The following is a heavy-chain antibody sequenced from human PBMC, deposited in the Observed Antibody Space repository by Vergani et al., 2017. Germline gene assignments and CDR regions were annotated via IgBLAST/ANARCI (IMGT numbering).Heavy chain of an antibody. Sequence: VQMVESGGGLVKPWGSLRLSCVASGFTFSHYSMNWVRQAPGKGLEWVAFIRYDGSNKYYADSVKGRFTISRDNSKNTLYLQMNSLRAEDTAVYYCAKEFDYGDYLDYWGQGTLVTVSS. CDR1: GFTFSHYS. J-gene: IGHJ4*02. V-gene: IGHV3-30*02. D-gene: IGHD4-17*01. CDR2: IRYDGSNK. CDR3: AKEFDYGDYLDY.